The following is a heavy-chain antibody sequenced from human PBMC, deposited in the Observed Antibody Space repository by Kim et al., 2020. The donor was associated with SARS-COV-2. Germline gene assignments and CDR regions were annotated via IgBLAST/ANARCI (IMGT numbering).Heavy chain of an antibody. V-gene: IGHV1-69*13. CDR2: IIPIFGTA. Sequence: SVKVSCKASGGTFSSYAISWVRQAPGQGLEWMGGIIPIFGTANYAQKFQGRVTITADESTSTAYMELSSLRSEDTAVYYCATRPSSSWQKTGLGADYYYYYGMDVWGQGTTVTVSS. D-gene: IGHD6-13*01. CDR1: GGTFSSYA. CDR3: ATRPSSSWQKTGLGADYYYYYGMDV. J-gene: IGHJ6*02.